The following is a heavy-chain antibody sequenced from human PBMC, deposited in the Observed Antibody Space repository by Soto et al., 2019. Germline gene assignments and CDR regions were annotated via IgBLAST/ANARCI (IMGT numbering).Heavy chain of an antibody. Sequence: ASVKVSCKASGYTFTSYYMHWVRQAPGQGLEWMGIINPSGGSTSYAQKFQGRVTMTRDTSTSTVYMELSSLRSEDTAVYYCARENIGATTVTTVDAVGDPSGAFDIWGQGTMVTVSS. D-gene: IGHD4-17*01. CDR3: ARENIGATTVTTVDAVGDPSGAFDI. J-gene: IGHJ3*02. CDR2: INPSGGST. CDR1: GYTFTSYY. V-gene: IGHV1-46*03.